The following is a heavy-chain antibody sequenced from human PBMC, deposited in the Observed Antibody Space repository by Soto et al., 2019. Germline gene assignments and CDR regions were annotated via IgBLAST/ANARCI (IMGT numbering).Heavy chain of an antibody. V-gene: IGHV4-31*03. CDR1: GGSISSGGYY. CDR3: ASLSRLRFLDPYYFDY. CDR2: IYYSGST. J-gene: IGHJ4*02. Sequence: SETLSLTCTVSGGSISSGGYYWSWIRQHPGKGLEWIGYIYYSGSTYYNPSLKSRVTISVDTSKNQFSLKLSSVTAADTAVYYCASLSRLRFLDPYYFDYWGQGTLVTVSS. D-gene: IGHD3-3*01.